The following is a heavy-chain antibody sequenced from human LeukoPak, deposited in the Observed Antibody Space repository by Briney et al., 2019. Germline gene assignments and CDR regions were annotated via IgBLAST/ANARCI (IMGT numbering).Heavy chain of an antibody. Sequence: GGSLRLSCAASGFTFSSYSMNWVRQAPGKGLEWVSSISSSSSYIYYADSVKGRFTISRDNAKNSLYLQMNSLSAEDTAVYYCARGQVYSYGPFDYWGQGTLVTVSS. CDR2: ISSSSSYI. CDR3: ARGQVYSYGPFDY. J-gene: IGHJ4*02. CDR1: GFTFSSYS. D-gene: IGHD5-18*01. V-gene: IGHV3-21*01.